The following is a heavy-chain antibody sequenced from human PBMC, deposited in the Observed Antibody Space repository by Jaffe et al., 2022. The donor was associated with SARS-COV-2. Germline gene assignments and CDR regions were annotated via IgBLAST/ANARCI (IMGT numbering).Heavy chain of an antibody. CDR2: IWYDGSNK. CDR3: ARMDYDFWSGYYYYYYYGMDV. V-gene: IGHV3-33*01. J-gene: IGHJ6*02. D-gene: IGHD3-3*01. CDR1: GFTFSSYG. Sequence: QVQLVESGGGVVQPGRSLRLSCAASGFTFSSYGMHWVRQAPGKGLEWVAVIWYDGSNKYYADSVKGRFTISRDNSKNTLYLQMNSLRAEDTAVYYCARMDYDFWSGYYYYYYYGMDVWGQGTTVTVSS.